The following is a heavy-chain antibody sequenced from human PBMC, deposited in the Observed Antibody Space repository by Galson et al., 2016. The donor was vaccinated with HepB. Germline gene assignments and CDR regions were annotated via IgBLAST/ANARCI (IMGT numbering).Heavy chain of an antibody. CDR3: ARGGTSRMILAVITPFDY. J-gene: IGHJ4*02. V-gene: IGHV3-30*03. CDR1: GFTFSSYD. Sequence: SLRLSCAASGFTFSSYDMHWVRQAPGKGLEWVAVISYDGSTKYYADSVRGRLTISRDNSKNTLYLQMNSLRPEDTAVYYCARGGTSRMILAVITPFDYWGQGTLVIVSS. CDR2: ISYDGSTK. D-gene: IGHD3-22*01.